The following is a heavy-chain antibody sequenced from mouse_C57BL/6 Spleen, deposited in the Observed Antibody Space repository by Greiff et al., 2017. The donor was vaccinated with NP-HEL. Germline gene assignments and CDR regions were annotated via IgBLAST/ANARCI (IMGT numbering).Heavy chain of an antibody. D-gene: IGHD4-1*01. Sequence: QVQLKQPGTELVKPGASVKLSCKASGYTFTSYWMHWVKQRPGQGLEWIGNINPSNGGTNYNEKFKSKATLTVDKSSSTAYMQLSSLTSEDSAVYYCARSDWESAWFAYWGQGTLVTVSA. CDR1: GYTFTSYW. V-gene: IGHV1-53*01. CDR3: ARSDWESAWFAY. J-gene: IGHJ3*01. CDR2: INPSNGGT.